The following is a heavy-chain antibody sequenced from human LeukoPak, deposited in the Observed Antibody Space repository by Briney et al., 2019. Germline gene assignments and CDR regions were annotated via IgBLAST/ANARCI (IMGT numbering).Heavy chain of an antibody. Sequence: TSETLTLTCKWSGYILTIHSKHKNGQALANGLVWVSRISSDGGSTSYADFVKGRFTISRDNAKNTLYLQMNSLRAEDTAVYYCARFSPLADVWGQGTTVTGCS. CDR1: GYILTIHS. J-gene: IGHJ6*01. V-gene: IGHV3-74*01. CDR2: ISSDGGST. CDR3: ARFSPLADV.